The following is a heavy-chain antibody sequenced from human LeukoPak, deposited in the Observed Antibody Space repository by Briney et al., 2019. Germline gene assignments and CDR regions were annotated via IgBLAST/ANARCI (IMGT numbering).Heavy chain of an antibody. V-gene: IGHV1-69*13. D-gene: IGHD3-3*01. CDR2: IIPIFGTA. CDR3: AGNYGFWSGYYTGHSYYYYYYMDV. Sequence: SVTVSCKASGRTFSSYAISWVRQAPGQGIEWMGGIIPIFGTANHAQKFQGRVEITADESTSTAYMELSSLRSEDTAVYYCAGNYGFWSGYYTGHSYYYYYYMDVWGKGATVTVSS. J-gene: IGHJ6*03. CDR1: GRTFSSYA.